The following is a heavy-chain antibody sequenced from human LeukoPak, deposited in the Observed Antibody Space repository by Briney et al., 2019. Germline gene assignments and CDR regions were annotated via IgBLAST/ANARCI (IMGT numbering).Heavy chain of an antibody. J-gene: IGHJ4*02. CDR3: ARDMFSGSYSGVNY. CDR2: ISGGGDSE. D-gene: IGHD1-26*01. Sequence: GGSLRLSCAASGFTFSSYAMSWVRQTPGKGLEWVSSISGGGDSEYYADSVKGRFTISRDNAKNSLYLQMNSLRAEDTAVYYCARDMFSGSYSGVNYWGQGILVTVSS. CDR1: GFTFSSYA. V-gene: IGHV3-23*01.